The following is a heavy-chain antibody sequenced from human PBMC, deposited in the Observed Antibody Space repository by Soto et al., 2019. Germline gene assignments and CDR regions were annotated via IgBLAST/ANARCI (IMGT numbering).Heavy chain of an antibody. Sequence: EVQLVESGGGLVQPGGSLRLSCVASGFTVSNNYMPWVRQAPGKGLEWVSNMYSGGETFYTDSVKGRFIISRDSSTNTLYLQMDNVRAEDTAVYYCARDPGVNWAWGKGTTVTVSS. CDR1: GFTVSNNY. CDR2: MYSGGET. D-gene: IGHD2-8*01. CDR3: ARDPGVNWA. V-gene: IGHV3-66*01. J-gene: IGHJ6*04.